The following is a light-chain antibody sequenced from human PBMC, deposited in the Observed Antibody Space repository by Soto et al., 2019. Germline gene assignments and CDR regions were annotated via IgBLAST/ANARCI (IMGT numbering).Light chain of an antibody. J-gene: IGKJ2*01. CDR3: QQRSDWPGT. Sequence: EIVLTQSPATLSLSPGERATLSCRASQSVYNYLVWYQQKPGQAPRLLIYDASNRATGIPARFSGSGSGTDFTLTIRSLEPEDFAVYYCQQRSDWPGTFGQGTKLEIK. V-gene: IGKV3-11*01. CDR1: QSVYNY. CDR2: DAS.